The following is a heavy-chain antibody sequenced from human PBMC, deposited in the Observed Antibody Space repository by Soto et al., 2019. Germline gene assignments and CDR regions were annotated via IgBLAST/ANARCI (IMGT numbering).Heavy chain of an antibody. CDR1: CNCTNFW. V-gene: IGHV5-51*01. Sequence: CNCTNFWIGWIRQIPGKGLEWMGIIYPGDSDTRYSPSFQGQVTISADKSISTAYLQWSSLTASDTAMYYCARRRQLRPHGMDVWGQGTLVTVSS. CDR2: IYPGDSDT. D-gene: IGHD2-2*01. CDR3: ARRRQLRPHGMDV. J-gene: IGHJ6*02.